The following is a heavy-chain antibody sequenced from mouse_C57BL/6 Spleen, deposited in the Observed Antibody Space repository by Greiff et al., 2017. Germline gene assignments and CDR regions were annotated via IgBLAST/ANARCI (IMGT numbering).Heavy chain of an antibody. CDR1: GFTFSNYW. V-gene: IGHV6-3*01. Sequence: DVQLQESGGGLVQPGGSMKLSCVASGFTFSNYWMNWVRQSPEKGLEWVAQIRLKSDNYATHYAESVKGRFTISRDDSKSSVYLQMNNLRAEDTGIYYCTAPINYYGSSYGYWGQGTTLTVSS. CDR2: IRLKSDNYAT. D-gene: IGHD1-1*01. J-gene: IGHJ2*01. CDR3: TAPINYYGSSYGY.